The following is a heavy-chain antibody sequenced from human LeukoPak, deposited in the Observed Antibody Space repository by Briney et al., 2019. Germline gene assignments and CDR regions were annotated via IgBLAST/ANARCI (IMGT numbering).Heavy chain of an antibody. V-gene: IGHV4-39*01. D-gene: IGHD3-22*01. CDR3: ARHLSYVSSGYYFRWFDP. CDR1: GGSISSTIYY. Sequence: SETLSLTCTVSGGSISSTIYYWGWIRQPPGKGLEWIGTIYYSGSTYYNPSLKSRVTISVDTSKNQFSLKLSSVTAADTAAYFCARHLSYVSSGYYFRWFDPWGQGTLVTVSS. CDR2: IYYSGST. J-gene: IGHJ5*02.